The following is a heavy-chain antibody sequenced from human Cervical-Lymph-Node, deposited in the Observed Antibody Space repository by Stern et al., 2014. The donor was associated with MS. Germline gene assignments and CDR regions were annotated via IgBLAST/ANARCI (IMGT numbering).Heavy chain of an antibody. Sequence: VQLVESGGGWVQPGGSLRLSCVGSGFTLSTYSMNWVRQAPGKGLERIAHIRGDSNTIHYADSLKGRFTISRDIAKDSLDLQMNSLRDDDTAVYYCARDLYSSGWSETGYWGQGTLVTVSS. V-gene: IGHV3-48*02. D-gene: IGHD6-19*01. J-gene: IGHJ4*02. CDR3: ARDLYSSGWSETGY. CDR2: IRGDSNTI. CDR1: GFTLSTYS.